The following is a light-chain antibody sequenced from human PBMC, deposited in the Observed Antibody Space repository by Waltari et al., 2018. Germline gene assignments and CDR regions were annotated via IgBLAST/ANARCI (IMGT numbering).Light chain of an antibody. CDR3: LQYNSHPWT. J-gene: IGKJ1*01. CDR2: ETS. CDR1: QGFSTY. V-gene: IGKV1-17*01. Sequence: DIQMTQSPSSLSASAGDTVTITCRASQGFSTYLNWYQQKPGKPPKRLIYETSNLESGVPSRFSGSGSGTHFTLTISSLQPEDFATYYCLQYNSHPWTFGQGTKLEIK.